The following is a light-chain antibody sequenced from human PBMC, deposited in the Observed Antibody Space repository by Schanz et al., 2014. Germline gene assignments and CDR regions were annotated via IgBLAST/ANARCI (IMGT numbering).Light chain of an antibody. V-gene: IGKV3-20*01. CDR3: QLYDNSPLYT. Sequence: EIVMTQSPATLSVSPGERATLSCRASQSVSSNLAWYQQKPGQAPRLLIYGASSRATGIPDRFSGSGSGADFTLTISRLEPEDFAVYYCQLYDNSPLYTFGQGTKLEIK. CDR1: QSVSSN. J-gene: IGKJ2*01. CDR2: GAS.